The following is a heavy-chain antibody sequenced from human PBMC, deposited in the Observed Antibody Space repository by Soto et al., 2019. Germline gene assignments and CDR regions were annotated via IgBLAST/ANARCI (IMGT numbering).Heavy chain of an antibody. J-gene: IGHJ5*02. CDR1: GASIRGTDYY. Sequence: PSETLSLTCTVSGASIRGTDYYWSWIRQAPGKGLEWIGYVYYTGSTYYNPSLMSRLTISVDTSKNQFSLKLTSVTAAETAVYYCVRTARERAVAPPWLDRWGQGSQVTVYS. CDR2: VYYTGST. V-gene: IGHV4-30-4*01. D-gene: IGHD2-21*02. CDR3: VRTARERAVAPPWLDR.